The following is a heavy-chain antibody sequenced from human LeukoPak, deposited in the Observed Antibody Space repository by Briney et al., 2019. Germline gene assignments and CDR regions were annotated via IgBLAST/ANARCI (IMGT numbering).Heavy chain of an antibody. J-gene: IGHJ6*03. CDR1: GFTVSSNY. CDR3: ARVRCRSSWYYYYYYMDV. V-gene: IGHV3-66*01. Sequence: QAGGSLRLSCAASGFTVSSNYMSWVRQAPGKGLEWVSVIYSGGSTYYADSVKGRFTISRNNSKNTLYLQMNSLRAEDTAVYYCARVRCRSSWYYYYYYMDVWGKGTTVTISS. CDR2: IYSGGST. D-gene: IGHD6-13*01.